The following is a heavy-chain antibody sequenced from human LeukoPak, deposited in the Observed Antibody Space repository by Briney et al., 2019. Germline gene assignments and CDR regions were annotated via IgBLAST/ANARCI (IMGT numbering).Heavy chain of an antibody. CDR1: GGSFSGYY. CDR2: INHSGST. J-gene: IGHJ4*02. D-gene: IGHD2-2*01. Sequence: SETLSLTCAVYGGSFSGYYWSWIRQPPGKGLEWIGEINHSGSTNYNPSLKSRVAISVDTSKNQFSLKLSSVTAADTAVYYCARGGGYCSSASCYRAGWGQGTLVIVSS. V-gene: IGHV4-34*01. CDR3: ARGGGYCSSASCYRAG.